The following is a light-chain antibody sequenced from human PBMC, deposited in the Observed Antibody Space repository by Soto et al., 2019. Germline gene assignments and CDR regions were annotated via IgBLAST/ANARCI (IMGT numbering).Light chain of an antibody. CDR3: HQYGSSGT. Sequence: EIVLTQSPGTLSLSPGERATLSCRASQSVSNNYLAWYQQKPGQAPRLLIYGASNRATGIPDRFSGSGSGTDFTLTINRLEPEEFAVYYCHQYGSSGTFGQGTKVDVK. J-gene: IGKJ1*01. CDR1: QSVSNNY. CDR2: GAS. V-gene: IGKV3-20*01.